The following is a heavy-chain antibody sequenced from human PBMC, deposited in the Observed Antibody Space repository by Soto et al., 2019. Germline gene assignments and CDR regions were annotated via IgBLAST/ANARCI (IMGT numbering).Heavy chain of an antibody. D-gene: IGHD3-16*01. CDR3: ARSRDIMITFGGVLFDY. CDR1: GGSISSYY. J-gene: IGHJ4*02. CDR2: IYYSGST. V-gene: IGHV4-59*01. Sequence: SETLSLTCTVSGGSISSYYWSWIRQPPGKGLEWIGYIYYSGSTNYNPSLKSRVTISVDTSKNQFSLKLSSVTAADTAVYYCARSRDIMITFGGVLFDYWGQGTLVTVSS.